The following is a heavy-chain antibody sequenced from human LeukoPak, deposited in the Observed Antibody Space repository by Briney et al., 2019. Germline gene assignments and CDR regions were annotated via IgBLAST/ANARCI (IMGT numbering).Heavy chain of an antibody. CDR3: ARRPSSGWPFDY. Sequence: GRSLRLSCAASGFTFDDYAMHWVRQAPGKGLEWVSGISWNSGSIGYADSVKGRFTISRDNAKNSLYLQMNSLRAEDTALYYCARRPSSGWPFDYWGQGTLVTVSS. V-gene: IGHV3-9*01. J-gene: IGHJ4*02. D-gene: IGHD6-19*01. CDR2: ISWNSGSI. CDR1: GFTFDDYA.